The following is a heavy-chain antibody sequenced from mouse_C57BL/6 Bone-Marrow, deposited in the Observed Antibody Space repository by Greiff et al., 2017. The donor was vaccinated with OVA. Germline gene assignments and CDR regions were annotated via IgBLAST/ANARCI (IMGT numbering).Heavy chain of an antibody. CDR1: GYTFTDYE. Sequence: QVQLQQSGAELVRPGASVTLSCQASGYTFTDYEMHWVKQTPVHGLEWIGAIDPETGGTAYNQKFKGKAILTADKSSSTAYMELRSLTSEDSAVYYCTAYYSNLWGQGTTLTVSS. CDR2: IDPETGGT. CDR3: TAYYSNL. J-gene: IGHJ2*01. V-gene: IGHV1-15*01. D-gene: IGHD2-5*01.